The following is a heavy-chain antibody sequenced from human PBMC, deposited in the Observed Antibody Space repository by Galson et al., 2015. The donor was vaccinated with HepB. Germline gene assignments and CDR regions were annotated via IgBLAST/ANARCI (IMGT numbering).Heavy chain of an antibody. V-gene: IGHV1-58*01. D-gene: IGHD3-16*01. J-gene: IGHJ4*02. CDR1: GFTFTSSA. Sequence: SVKVSCKASGFTFTSSALQWVRQARGQRLEWIGWIVVGSGNTNYAQKFQERVTITRDMSTSTAYMELSSLRSEDTAVYYCAADPWGLPKVFDYWGQGTLVTVSS. CDR3: AADPWGLPKVFDY. CDR2: IVVGSGNT.